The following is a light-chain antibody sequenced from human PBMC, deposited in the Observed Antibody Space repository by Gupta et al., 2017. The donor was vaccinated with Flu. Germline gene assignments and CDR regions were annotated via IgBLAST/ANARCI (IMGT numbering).Light chain of an antibody. Sequence: GTLSLSPGERVTLSCRASQSVSNNYLAWYQQKRGQPPRLLIYGASNRATGTPDRFSGSGSGTDFTLTISRLEPEDFVGYYCQQFGSSPYTFGQGSKLEIK. CDR3: QQFGSSPYT. CDR1: QSVSNNY. V-gene: IGKV3-20*01. J-gene: IGKJ2*01. CDR2: GAS.